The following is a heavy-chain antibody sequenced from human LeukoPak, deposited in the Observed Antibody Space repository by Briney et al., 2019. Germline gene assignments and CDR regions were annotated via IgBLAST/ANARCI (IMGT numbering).Heavy chain of an antibody. Sequence: PGGSLRLYCAASRYTFDDYAMHWVRQAPGKGLEWVSGISWNSGSIAYADSVKGRFTISRDNAKNSLYLQMNSLRAEDTALYYCAIEYYDSSGYYYWGQGTLVTVSS. D-gene: IGHD3-22*01. V-gene: IGHV3-9*01. CDR3: AIEYYDSSGYYY. CDR1: RYTFDDYA. CDR2: ISWNSGSI. J-gene: IGHJ4*02.